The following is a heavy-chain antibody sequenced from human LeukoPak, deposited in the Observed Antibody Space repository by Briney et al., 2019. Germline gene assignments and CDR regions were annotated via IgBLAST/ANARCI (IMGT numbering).Heavy chain of an antibody. CDR2: IYPGDSDT. CDR3: ARAESSGGGYDAFDI. D-gene: IGHD6-19*01. J-gene: IGHJ3*02. V-gene: IGHV5-51*01. CDR1: GYSFTSYW. Sequence: GESLKISCKGSGYSFTSYWIGWVRQMPGKGLEWMGIIYPGDSDTRYSPSFQGQVTISADKSISTAYLQWSSLKASDTAMYYCARAESSGGGYDAFDIWGQGTMVTVSS.